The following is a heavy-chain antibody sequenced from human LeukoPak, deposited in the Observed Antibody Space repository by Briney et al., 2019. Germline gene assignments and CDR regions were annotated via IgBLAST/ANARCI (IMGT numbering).Heavy chain of an antibody. CDR2: IKPNSGDT. D-gene: IGHD1-26*01. CDR1: GYTFTDYF. CDR3: TRDWGPNSGNFHYDGFDI. V-gene: IGHV1-2*02. Sequence: ASVKVSCKASGYTFTDYFIHWVRQAPGQGLEWMGWIKPNSGDTKYAEKFQGRVTMTRDTSISTAYMELSRLISDDTAVHYCTRDWGPNSGNFHYDGFDIWGQGTMVTVSS. J-gene: IGHJ3*02.